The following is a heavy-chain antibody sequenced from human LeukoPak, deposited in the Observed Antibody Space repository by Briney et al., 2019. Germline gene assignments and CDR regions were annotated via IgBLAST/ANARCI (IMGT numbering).Heavy chain of an antibody. D-gene: IGHD2-2*01. CDR1: GGSISSYY. CDR2: IYYSGST. Sequence: SETLSLTCTVSGGSISSYYWSWIRQPPGKGLEWIGYIYYSGSTNYNPSLKSRVTISVDTSKNQFSLKLSSVTAADTAVYYCARVNDIVVVPAAGSGWFDPWGQGTLVTVSS. CDR3: ARVNDIVVVPAAGSGWFDP. V-gene: IGHV4-59*01. J-gene: IGHJ5*02.